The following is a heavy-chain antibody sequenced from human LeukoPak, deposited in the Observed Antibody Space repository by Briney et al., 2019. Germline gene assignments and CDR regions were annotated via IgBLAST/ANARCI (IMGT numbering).Heavy chain of an antibody. V-gene: IGHV3-30*18. CDR1: GFAFSQFP. Sequence: GGSLRLSCVASGFAFSQFPVHWVRQAPGKRLEWVAFISHDGGNKKYGDSVKGRFTISRDNSKNTLYLQMNSLRAEDTAVYYCAKVAAASAGFYNWFDPWGQGTLVTVSS. J-gene: IGHJ5*02. CDR2: ISHDGGNK. CDR3: AKVAAASAGFYNWFDP. D-gene: IGHD6-13*01.